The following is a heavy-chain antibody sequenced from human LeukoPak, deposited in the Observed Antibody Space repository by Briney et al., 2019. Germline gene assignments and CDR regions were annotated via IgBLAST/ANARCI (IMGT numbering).Heavy chain of an antibody. CDR1: GFTFSSYW. CDR3: ARDSRYSSGWSRGY. Sequence: GGSLRLSCAASGFTFSSYWIHWVRQAPGKGLVWVSRINGDGSSTDYADSVKGRFTISRDNAKNTLYLQMNSLRAEDTAVYYCARDSRYSSGWSRGYWGQGTLVTVSS. D-gene: IGHD6-19*01. CDR2: INGDGSST. V-gene: IGHV3-74*01. J-gene: IGHJ4*02.